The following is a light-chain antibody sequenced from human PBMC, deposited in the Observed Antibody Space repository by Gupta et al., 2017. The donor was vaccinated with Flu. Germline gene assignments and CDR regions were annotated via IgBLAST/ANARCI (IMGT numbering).Light chain of an antibody. Sequence: VALGQPASISCRSSQSLLYTNGSTVLHWYQQRPGQSPRRLIYLVSHRDSGVPDRFSGSGSGTDFTLKISRVEAEDVGVYFCMQGPQWPCTFGQGTKVEIK. V-gene: IGKV2-30*01. CDR3: MQGPQWPCT. CDR2: LVS. J-gene: IGKJ1*01. CDR1: QSLLYTNGSTV.